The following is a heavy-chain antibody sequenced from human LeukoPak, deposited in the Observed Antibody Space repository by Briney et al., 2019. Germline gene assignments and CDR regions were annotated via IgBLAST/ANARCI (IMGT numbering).Heavy chain of an antibody. Sequence: SETLSLTCTASGGSISSYYWSWIRQPPGKGLEWIGYIYYSGSTNYNPSLKSRVTISVDTSKNQFSLKLSSVTAADTAVYYCAREDSSGYFPFDYWGQETLVTVSS. CDR1: GGSISSYY. D-gene: IGHD3-22*01. CDR3: AREDSSGYFPFDY. V-gene: IGHV4-59*01. J-gene: IGHJ4*02. CDR2: IYYSGST.